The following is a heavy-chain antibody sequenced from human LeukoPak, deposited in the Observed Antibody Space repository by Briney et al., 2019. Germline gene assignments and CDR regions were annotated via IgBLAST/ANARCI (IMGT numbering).Heavy chain of an antibody. CDR1: GGSFSGYY. V-gene: IGHV4-34*01. CDR3: AREVDNWNVLRWFDP. CDR2: INHSGST. D-gene: IGHD1-1*01. Sequence: SETLSLTCAVYGGSFSGYYWSWVRQPPGKGLEWIGGINHSGSTNYNPSLKSRVTISVDTSKNQFFLKLSSVTAADTAVYYCAREVDNWNVLRWFDPWGQGTLVTVSS. J-gene: IGHJ5*02.